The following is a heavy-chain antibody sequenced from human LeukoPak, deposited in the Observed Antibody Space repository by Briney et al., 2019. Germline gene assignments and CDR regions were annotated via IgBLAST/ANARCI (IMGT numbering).Heavy chain of an antibody. Sequence: ASVKVSCKASGGTFSSYAISWARQAPGQGLEWMGGIIPIFGTANYAQKFQGRVTITADESTSTAYMELSSLRSEDTAVYYCARTTLNPNWFDPWGQGTLVTVSS. J-gene: IGHJ5*02. CDR3: ARTTLNPNWFDP. V-gene: IGHV1-69*01. CDR1: GGTFSSYA. D-gene: IGHD2-15*01. CDR2: IIPIFGTA.